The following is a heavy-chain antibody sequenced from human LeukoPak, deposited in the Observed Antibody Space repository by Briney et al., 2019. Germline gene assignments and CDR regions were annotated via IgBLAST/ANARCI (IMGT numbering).Heavy chain of an antibody. V-gene: IGHV3-30*02. CDR1: GFTFSNYG. CDR3: AREYSSSWFSLSYYGMDV. J-gene: IGHJ6*02. CDR2: IWYDGSNK. Sequence: PGGSLRLSCAASGFTFSNYGMHWVRQAPGKGLEWVAFIWYDGSNKEHAESVKGRFTISRDNSKSTLYLQMNSLRAEDTAVYYCAREYSSSWFSLSYYGMDVWGQGTTVTVSS. D-gene: IGHD6-13*01.